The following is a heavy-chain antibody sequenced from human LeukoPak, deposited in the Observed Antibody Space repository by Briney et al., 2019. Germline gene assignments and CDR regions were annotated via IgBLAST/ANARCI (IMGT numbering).Heavy chain of an antibody. D-gene: IGHD3-10*01. CDR3: ASASYGSGENGMDV. CDR2: MNPNSGNT. V-gene: IGHV1-8*03. J-gene: IGHJ6*02. Sequence: GASVKVSCKASGYTFTSYDINWVRQATGQGLEWMGWMNPNSGNTGYAQKFQGRVTITRNTSISTAYMELSSLRSEDTAVYYCASASYGSGENGMDVWGQGTTVTVSS. CDR1: GYTFTSYD.